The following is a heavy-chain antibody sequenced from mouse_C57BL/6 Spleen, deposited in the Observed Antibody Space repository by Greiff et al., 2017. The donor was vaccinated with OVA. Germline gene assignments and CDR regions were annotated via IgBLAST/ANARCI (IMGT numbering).Heavy chain of an antibody. V-gene: IGHV1-50*01. CDR2: IDPSDSYT. CDR3: ARIRPTRNWYFDV. J-gene: IGHJ1*03. Sequence: QVQLQQPGAELVKPGASVKLSCKASGYTFTSYWMQWVKQRPGQGLEWIGEIDPSDSYTNYNQKFKGKATLTVDTSSSTAYMQLSSLTSEDSAVYYCARIRPTRNWYFDVWGTGTTVTVSS. CDR1: GYTFTSYW. D-gene: IGHD2-12*01.